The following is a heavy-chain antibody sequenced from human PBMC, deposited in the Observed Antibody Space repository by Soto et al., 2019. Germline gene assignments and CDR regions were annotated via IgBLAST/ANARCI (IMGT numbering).Heavy chain of an antibody. Sequence: EVNLVESGGGLVRPGGSLRLSCAASGFTFSNSDMHWVRQTTGKGLEWLSGIGTVGDTYYLPSVRGRFTISRENAKNSLYLQMDGLRAEDTAVYFCARGTGAQLMYFDLWGRGTLVTVSS. CDR2: IGTVGDT. D-gene: IGHD7-27*01. CDR1: GFTFSNSD. J-gene: IGHJ2*01. CDR3: ARGTGAQLMYFDL. V-gene: IGHV3-13*01.